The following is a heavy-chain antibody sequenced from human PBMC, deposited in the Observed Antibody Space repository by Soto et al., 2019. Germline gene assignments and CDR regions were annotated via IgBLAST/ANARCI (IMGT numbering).Heavy chain of an antibody. V-gene: IGHV4-31*03. CDR1: GASISSGGYY. Sequence: QVQLQESGPGLVKPSQTLSLTCTVSGASISSGGYYWSWIRQHPGKGLEWIGYIYYSGSTYYNPSLKRRVTISVDTSNNQFSLKLSSVTAADTAVYYCARGVTGDYDNWKGWFDPWGQGTLVTVSS. CDR2: IYYSGST. CDR3: ARGVTGDYDNWKGWFDP. D-gene: IGHD3-22*01. J-gene: IGHJ5*02.